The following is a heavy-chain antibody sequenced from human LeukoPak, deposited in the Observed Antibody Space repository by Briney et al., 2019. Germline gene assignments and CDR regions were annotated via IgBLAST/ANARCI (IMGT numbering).Heavy chain of an antibody. Sequence: GGSLRLSCAASGFTFSSYGMHWVRQAPGKGLEWVAVIWYDGSNKYYADSMKGRFTISRDNSKNTLYLQMNSLRAEDTAVYYCARGRYSYGFFDYWGQGTLVTVSS. CDR3: ARGRYSYGFFDY. D-gene: IGHD5-18*01. J-gene: IGHJ4*02. CDR2: IWYDGSNK. V-gene: IGHV3-33*01. CDR1: GFTFSSYG.